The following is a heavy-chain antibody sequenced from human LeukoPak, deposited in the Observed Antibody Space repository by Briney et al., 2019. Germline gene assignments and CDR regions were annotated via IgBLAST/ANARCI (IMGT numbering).Heavy chain of an antibody. V-gene: IGHV3-23*01. J-gene: IGHJ4*02. CDR1: GFTFNRNA. CDR3: VRRGYASSGCGDHEY. D-gene: IGHD6-19*01. Sequence: GGSLRLSCAASGFTFNRNAISWVRQAPGKGLEWVSTIGGSGDKTFYADSVKGRFTISRDNSKNMLHLQMSSLTGEDTALYYCVRRGYASSGCGDHEYWGQGALVTVSS. CDR2: IGGSGDKT.